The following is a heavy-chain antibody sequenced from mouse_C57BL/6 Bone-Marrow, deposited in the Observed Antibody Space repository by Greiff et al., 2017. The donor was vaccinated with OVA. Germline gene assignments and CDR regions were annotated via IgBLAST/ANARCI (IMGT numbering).Heavy chain of an antibody. CDR1: GYAFTNYL. D-gene: IGHD2-4*01. V-gene: IGHV1-54*01. J-gene: IGHJ2*01. CDR3: ARSKDYGYFDY. CDR2: INPGSGGT. Sequence: QVQLQQSGAELVRPGTSVKLSCKASGYAFTNYLIEWVKQRPGQGLEWIGVINPGSGGTNYNEKFKGKATLTADKSSSTAYMQLSSLTSEDSAVYFCARSKDYGYFDYWGQGTTLTVSS.